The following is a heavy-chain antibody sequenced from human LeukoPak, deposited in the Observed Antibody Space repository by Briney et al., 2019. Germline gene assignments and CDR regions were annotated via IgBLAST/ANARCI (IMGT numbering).Heavy chain of an antibody. V-gene: IGHV5-51*01. CDR2: IYPGDSDT. CDR3: ARHLTGHSYGFDFDY. D-gene: IGHD5-18*01. Sequence: EESLKISCKASGYSFTDYWIGWVRQMPGKGLEWMGIIYPGDSDTRYSPSFQGQVTISADKSIRTAYLQWSSLKDSDTAMYYCARHLTGHSYGFDFDYWGQGTLVTVSS. J-gene: IGHJ4*02. CDR1: GYSFTDYW.